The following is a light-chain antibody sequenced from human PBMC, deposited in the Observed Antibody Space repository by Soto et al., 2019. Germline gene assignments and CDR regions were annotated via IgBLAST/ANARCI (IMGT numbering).Light chain of an antibody. J-gene: IGKJ5*01. CDR3: QQYGSSFIT. Sequence: EIVLTQSPGTLSLSPGERATLSCRASQSVSSTYLAWYQQQPGQAPRLLIYGSSNRATGIPDRFSGSGSGTDFTLTISRLEPEDFAVYYCQQYGSSFITFGQGTRLEIK. CDR2: GSS. V-gene: IGKV3-20*01. CDR1: QSVSSTY.